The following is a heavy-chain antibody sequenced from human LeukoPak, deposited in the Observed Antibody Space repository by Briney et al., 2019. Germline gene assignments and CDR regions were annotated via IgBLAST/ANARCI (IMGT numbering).Heavy chain of an antibody. D-gene: IGHD4-17*01. CDR2: INHSGST. V-gene: IGHV4-34*01. CDR3: AHLTVTTGDDY. CDR1: GGSFSGYY. J-gene: IGHJ4*02. Sequence: PSETLSLTCAVYGGSFSGYYWSWIRQPPGKGLEWIGEINHSGSTNYNPSLKSRVTISVDTSKNQFSLKLSSVTAADTAVYYCAHLTVTTGDDYWGQGTLVTVSS.